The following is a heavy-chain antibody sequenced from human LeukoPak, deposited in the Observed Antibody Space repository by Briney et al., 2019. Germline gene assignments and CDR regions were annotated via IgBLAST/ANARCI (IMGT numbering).Heavy chain of an antibody. CDR1: GGSISGYY. CDR2: IYYSGST. J-gene: IGHJ4*02. CDR3: ARVGTAMVKIDY. D-gene: IGHD5-18*01. V-gene: IGHV4-59*01. Sequence: SETLSLTCTVSGGSISGYYWNWIRQPPGKGLEWIGYIYYSGSTNYNLSFKGRVTISVDTSKNQFSLKLSSVTAADTAVYYCARVGTAMVKIDYWGQGTLVTVSS.